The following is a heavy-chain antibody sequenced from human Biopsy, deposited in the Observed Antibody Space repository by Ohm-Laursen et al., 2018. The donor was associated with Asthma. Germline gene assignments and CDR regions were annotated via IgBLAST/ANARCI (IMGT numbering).Heavy chain of an antibody. CDR3: ARTFHLWSPYHAEHYQL. D-gene: IGHD3-3*02. V-gene: IGHV3-7*01. Sequence: SLRLSCAASGFTFGDYWMSWVRQVPGKGLEWVANIKHDGREKNHVDSLKSRFTISRDNAKNSLYLQMNSLRAEDTAVYYCARTFHLWSPYHAEHYQLWGQGTLVTVSS. CDR2: IKHDGREK. CDR1: GFTFGDYW. J-gene: IGHJ1*01.